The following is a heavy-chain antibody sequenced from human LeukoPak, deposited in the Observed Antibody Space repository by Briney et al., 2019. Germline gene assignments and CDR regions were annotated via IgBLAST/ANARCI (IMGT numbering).Heavy chain of an antibody. CDR3: ARAGRSGSYADY. CDR2: TRNKANSYTT. CDR1: GFIFSDHH. Sequence: GGSLTHSCAGTGFIFSDHHMDWVRQAPAKGLASVGRTRNKANSYTTEYDASVKGRFTISRDDSKNSLYLQMNSLKTEGTAVYYCARAGRSGSYADYWGQGTLVTVSS. V-gene: IGHV3-72*01. D-gene: IGHD1-26*01. J-gene: IGHJ4*02.